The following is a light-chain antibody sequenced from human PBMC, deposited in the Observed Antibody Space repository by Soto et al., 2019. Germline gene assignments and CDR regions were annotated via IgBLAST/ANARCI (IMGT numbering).Light chain of an antibody. J-gene: IGKJ1*01. Sequence: EVVMTQSPATLSVSPGEGATLSCRASQSVGSNLAWYQQKAGQAPRLLVYDASTRATGIPARFSGSGSGTEVTLTISGLQSEDFAFYHCQQYNSWPRTFGQGTEVEVK. V-gene: IGKV3-15*01. CDR2: DAS. CDR3: QQYNSWPRT. CDR1: QSVGSN.